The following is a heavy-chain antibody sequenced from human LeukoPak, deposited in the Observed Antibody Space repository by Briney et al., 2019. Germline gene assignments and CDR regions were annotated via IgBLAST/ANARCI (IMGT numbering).Heavy chain of an antibody. CDR2: IIPILGIA. CDR1: GGTFSSYA. V-gene: IGHV1-69*04. Sequence: GASVKVSCKASGGTFSSYAISWVRQAPGQGLEWMGRIIPILGIANYAQKFQGRVTITADKSTSTAYMELSSLRSDDTAVYYCARDVGLWDIAAAGPTHDAFDIWGQGTMVTVSS. CDR3: ARDVGLWDIAAAGPTHDAFDI. J-gene: IGHJ3*02. D-gene: IGHD6-13*01.